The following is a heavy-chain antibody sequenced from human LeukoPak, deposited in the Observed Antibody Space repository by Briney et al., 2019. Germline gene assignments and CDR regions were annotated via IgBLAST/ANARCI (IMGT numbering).Heavy chain of an antibody. J-gene: IGHJ4*02. CDR1: GYTLTELS. D-gene: IGHD4-17*01. CDR2: FDPEDGET. V-gene: IGHV1-24*01. Sequence: ASVKVSCKVSGYTLTELSMHWVRQAPGRGLEWMGGFDPEDGETIYAQKFQGRVTMTEDTSTDTAYMELSSLRSEDTAVYYCATDQPRRYGDYASRWGQGTLVTVSS. CDR3: ATDQPRRYGDYASR.